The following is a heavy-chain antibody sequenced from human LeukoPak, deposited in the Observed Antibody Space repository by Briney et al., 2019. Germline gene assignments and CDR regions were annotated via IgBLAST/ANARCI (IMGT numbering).Heavy chain of an antibody. J-gene: IGHJ5*02. V-gene: IGHV4-39*07. D-gene: IGHD3-22*01. Sequence: SETLSLTCTVSGGSISSSSYYWGWIRQPPGKGLEWIGSIYYSGSTYYNPSLKSRVTISVDTSKNQFSLKLSSVTAADTAVYYCARVFSTNYYDDRGWFDPWGQGTLVTVSS. CDR1: GGSISSSSYY. CDR2: IYYSGST. CDR3: ARVFSTNYYDDRGWFDP.